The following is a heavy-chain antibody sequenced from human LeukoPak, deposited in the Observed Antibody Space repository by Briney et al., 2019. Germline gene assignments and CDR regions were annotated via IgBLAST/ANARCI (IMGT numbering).Heavy chain of an antibody. V-gene: IGHV6-1*01. CDR3: ARVAHLYSSSGFGDAFDI. CDR2: TYYRSKWYN. CDR1: GDSVSSNSAA. Sequence: SQTLSLTCAISGDSVSSNSAAWNWIRQSPSRGLEWLGRTYYRSKWYNDYAVSVKSRITINPDTSKNQFPLQLNSVTPEDTAVYYCARVAHLYSSSGFGDAFDIWGQGTMVTVSS. D-gene: IGHD6-13*01. J-gene: IGHJ3*02.